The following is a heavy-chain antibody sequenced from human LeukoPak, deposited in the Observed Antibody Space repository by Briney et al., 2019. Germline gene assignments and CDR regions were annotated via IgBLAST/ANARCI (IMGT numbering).Heavy chain of an antibody. D-gene: IGHD1-26*01. Sequence: GGSLRLSCAASGFTFSTYAMSWVRQAPGKGLEWVSGISGSGGSTYYADSVKGRFTISRDNSKNTLYLQMNSLRAEDTAVYYCAKVPCRGNSGSYCPTWFDPWGQGTLVTVSS. V-gene: IGHV3-23*01. CDR1: GFTFSTYA. CDR3: AKVPCRGNSGSYCPTWFDP. J-gene: IGHJ5*02. CDR2: ISGSGGST.